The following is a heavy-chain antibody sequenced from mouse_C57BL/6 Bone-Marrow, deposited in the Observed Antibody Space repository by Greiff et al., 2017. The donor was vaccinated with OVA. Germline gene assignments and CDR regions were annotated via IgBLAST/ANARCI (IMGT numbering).Heavy chain of an antibody. J-gene: IGHJ3*01. CDR1: GYTFTSYG. V-gene: IGHV1-81*01. Sequence: QVQLQQSGAELARPGASVKLSCKASGYTFTSYGISWVKQRTGQGLEWIGEIYPRSGNTYYNEQFKGKATLTADKSSSTAYMELRSLTSEDSAVYFCARRLRQFAYWGQGTLVTVSA. CDR2: IYPRSGNT. CDR3: ARRLRQFAY. D-gene: IGHD1-2*01.